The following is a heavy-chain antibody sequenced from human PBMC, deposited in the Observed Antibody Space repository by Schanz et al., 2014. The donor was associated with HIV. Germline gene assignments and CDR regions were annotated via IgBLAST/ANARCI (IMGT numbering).Heavy chain of an antibody. CDR2: ISGTDGSR. V-gene: IGHV3-23*04. Sequence: EVQLVESGGAWVQPGGSLRLSCAASGFTFRSNDMSWVRQAPGKGLEWVSGISGTDGSRSYADSVKGRFTISRDNPKNRLYLQMNSLRAEDTAVYYCANSGYCTSGICYTRGNGMDVWGQGTTVTVSS. J-gene: IGHJ6*02. D-gene: IGHD2-8*01. CDR3: ANSGYCTSGICYTRGNGMDV. CDR1: GFTFRSND.